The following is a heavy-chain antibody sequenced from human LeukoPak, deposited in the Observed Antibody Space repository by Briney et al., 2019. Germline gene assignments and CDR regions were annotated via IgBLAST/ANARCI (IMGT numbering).Heavy chain of an antibody. CDR3: ARDPRRWEPYWGNAFDI. CDR2: INPNSGGT. Sequence: RVASVKVSCKASGYTFTGYYMHWVRQAPGQGLEWMGWINPNSGGTNYIQKFQGRVTMTRDTSISTAHMELSRLRSDDTAVYYCARDPRRWEPYWGNAFDIWGQGTMVTVSS. CDR1: GYTFTGYY. J-gene: IGHJ3*02. D-gene: IGHD1-26*01. V-gene: IGHV1-2*02.